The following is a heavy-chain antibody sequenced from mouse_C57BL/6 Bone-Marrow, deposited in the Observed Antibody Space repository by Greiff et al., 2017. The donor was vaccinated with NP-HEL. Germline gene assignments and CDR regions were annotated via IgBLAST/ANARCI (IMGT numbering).Heavy chain of an antibody. J-gene: IGHJ2*01. CDR2: IDPANGNT. D-gene: IGHD2-3*01. V-gene: IGHV14-3*01. CDR1: GFNIKNTY. Sequence: VHVKQSVAELVRPGASVKLSCTASGFNIKNTYMHWVKQRPEQGLEWIGRIDPANGNTKYAPKFQGKATITADTSSNTAYLQLSSLTSEDTAIYYCARWRDGYYHYFDYWGQGTTLTVSS. CDR3: ARWRDGYYHYFDY.